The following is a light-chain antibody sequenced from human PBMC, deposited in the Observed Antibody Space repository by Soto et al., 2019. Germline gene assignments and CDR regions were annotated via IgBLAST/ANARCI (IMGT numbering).Light chain of an antibody. V-gene: IGKV3-20*01. CDR1: QSVSSDY. CDR3: QQYGNSPPWT. CDR2: GAS. Sequence: EIVLTQSPGTLSLSPGERATLSCRASQSVSSDYVAWYQQKLGQAPRLLIYGASSRAADIPDRFGGSGSGTDFTLTISRLEPEDFAVYYCQQYGNSPPWTFGQGTKVEIK. J-gene: IGKJ1*01.